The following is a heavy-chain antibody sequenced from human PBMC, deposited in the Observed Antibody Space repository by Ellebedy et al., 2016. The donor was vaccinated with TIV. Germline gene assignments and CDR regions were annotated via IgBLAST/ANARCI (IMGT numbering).Heavy chain of an antibody. D-gene: IGHD4-11*01. Sequence: GESLKISXAASGFTFSSYGMHWVRQAPGKGLEWVAVISYDGSNKYYADSVKGRFTISRDNSKNTLYLQMNSLRAEDTAVYYCAKDWGTVTRTKIDPWGQGTLVTVSS. CDR2: ISYDGSNK. CDR1: GFTFSSYG. CDR3: AKDWGTVTRTKIDP. J-gene: IGHJ5*02. V-gene: IGHV3-30*18.